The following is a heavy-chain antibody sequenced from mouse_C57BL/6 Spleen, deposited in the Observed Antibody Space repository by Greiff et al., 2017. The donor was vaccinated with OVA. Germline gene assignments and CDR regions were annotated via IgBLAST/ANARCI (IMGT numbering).Heavy chain of an antibody. V-gene: IGHV5-12*01. CDR2: ISNGGGST. D-gene: IGHD4-1*01. CDR1: GFTFSDYY. J-gene: IGHJ3*01. CDR3: ARHEGRNWDWFAY. Sequence: EVMLVESGGGLVQPGGSLKLSCAASGFTFSDYYMYWVRQTPEKRLEWVAYISNGGGSTYYPDTVKGRFTISRDNAKNTLYLQMSRLKSEDTAMYYCARHEGRNWDWFAYWGQGTLVTVSA.